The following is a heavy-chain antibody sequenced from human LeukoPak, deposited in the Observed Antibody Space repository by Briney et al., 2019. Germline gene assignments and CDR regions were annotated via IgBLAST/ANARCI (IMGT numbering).Heavy chain of an antibody. CDR2: ISSSSSYI. D-gene: IGHD3-9*01. CDR1: GFTFSSYS. CDR3: ASFPYDTLTGSAFDI. V-gene: IGHV3-21*01. J-gene: IGHJ3*02. Sequence: GGSLRLSCAASGFTFSSYSMNWVRQAPGKGLEWVSSISSSSSYIYYADSVKGRFTISRDNAKNSLYLQMNSLRAEDTAVYYCASFPYDTLTGSAFDIWGQGTMVTVSS.